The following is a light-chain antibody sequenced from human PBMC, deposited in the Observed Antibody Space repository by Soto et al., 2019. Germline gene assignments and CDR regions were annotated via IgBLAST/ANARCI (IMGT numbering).Light chain of an antibody. CDR2: RAS. CDR3: QHYGASPWT. CDR1: QSLSGNY. V-gene: IGKV3-20*01. J-gene: IGKJ1*01. Sequence: EIVIPQSPGTLSLSPGPRATLSCRASQSLSGNYLAWYQQKPGQAPRVLIYRASIRATGISDRFSGSGSGTDFTLTISRLEPEDFAVYYCQHYGASPWTFGQGTKVDNK.